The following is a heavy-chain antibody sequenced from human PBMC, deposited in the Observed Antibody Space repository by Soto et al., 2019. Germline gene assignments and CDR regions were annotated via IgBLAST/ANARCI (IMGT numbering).Heavy chain of an antibody. Sequence: LTCTVSGGSVRSGSVYWGCIRQPPGKGLESIGYIYYSGSANYSPSLKSRVTISVDTSKNEFSLKLSSVTAADTAIYFCARIKRGYSYGSIIDFWGQGARVTVSS. J-gene: IGHJ4*02. CDR3: ARIKRGYSYGSIIDF. CDR1: GGSVRSGSVY. V-gene: IGHV4-61*01. D-gene: IGHD5-18*01. CDR2: IYYSGSA.